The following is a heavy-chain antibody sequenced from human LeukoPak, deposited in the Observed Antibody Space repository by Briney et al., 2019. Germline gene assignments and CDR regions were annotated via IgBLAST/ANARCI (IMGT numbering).Heavy chain of an antibody. CDR3: AREPSSGSYLYGQYGMDV. CDR1: GYTFTSYA. J-gene: IGHJ6*04. CDR2: INAGNGNT. D-gene: IGHD3-10*01. Sequence: ASVKVSCKASGYTFTSYAMHWVRQAPGQRLEWMGWINAGNGNTKYSQKFQGRVTITRDTSARKAYMELSSLRSEDTAVYYCAREPSSGSYLYGQYGMDVWGKGTTVTVSS. V-gene: IGHV1-3*01.